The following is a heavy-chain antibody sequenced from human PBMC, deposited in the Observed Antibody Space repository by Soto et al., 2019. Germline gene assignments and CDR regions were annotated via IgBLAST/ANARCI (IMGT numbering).Heavy chain of an antibody. CDR3: AKGDLEVVVPAAIAY. CDR1: GFTFSSYA. J-gene: IGHJ4*02. Sequence: PGGSLRLSCVASGFTFSSYAMSWVRQAPGKGLEWVSAISGSGGSTYYADSVKGRFTISRDNSKNTLYLQMNSLRAEDTAVYYCAKGDLEVVVPAAIAYWGQGTLVTVSS. V-gene: IGHV3-23*01. CDR2: ISGSGGST. D-gene: IGHD2-2*02.